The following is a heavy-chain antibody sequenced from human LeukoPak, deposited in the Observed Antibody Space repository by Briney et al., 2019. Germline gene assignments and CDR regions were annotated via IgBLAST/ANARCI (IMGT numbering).Heavy chain of an antibody. D-gene: IGHD3-22*01. Sequence: PGGSLRLSCATSGFTFTTFWMHWVRQAPGKGLVWVSRINHDGTSANYADSVKGRFTISRDNAKNSLCLQMNSLRAEDTALYYCARVPTYYDSSGYYHPHHFDYWGQGTLATVSS. V-gene: IGHV3-74*01. CDR3: ARVPTYYDSSGYYHPHHFDY. J-gene: IGHJ4*02. CDR2: INHDGTSA. CDR1: GFTFTTFW.